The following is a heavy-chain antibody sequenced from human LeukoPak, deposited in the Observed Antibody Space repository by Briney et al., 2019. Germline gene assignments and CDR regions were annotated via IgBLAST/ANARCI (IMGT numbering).Heavy chain of an antibody. Sequence: SVKVSCKASGGTFSSYAISWVRQAPGQGLEWMGRIIPILGIANYAQKFQGRVTITADKSTSTAYMELSSLRSEDMAVYYCASGGSVVVTAIDYWGQGTLVTVSS. CDR1: GGTFSSYA. V-gene: IGHV1-69*04. CDR3: ASGGSVVVTAIDY. D-gene: IGHD2-21*02. J-gene: IGHJ4*02. CDR2: IIPILGIA.